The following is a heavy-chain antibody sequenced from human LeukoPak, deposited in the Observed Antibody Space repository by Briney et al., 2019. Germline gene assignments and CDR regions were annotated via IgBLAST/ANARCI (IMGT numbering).Heavy chain of an antibody. D-gene: IGHD1-14*01. CDR1: GFTFSNNW. J-gene: IGHJ5*02. CDR2: IKQDGGEK. CDR3: ATAGQRNLFDP. Sequence: GGSLRLSCAASGFTFSNNWMTWVRQAPGKGLEWVANIKQDGGEKSYVDSVKGRLTISRDNTKNSLYLQMNSLRADDTAVYYCATAGQRNLFDPWGQGTLVTVSS. V-gene: IGHV3-7*01.